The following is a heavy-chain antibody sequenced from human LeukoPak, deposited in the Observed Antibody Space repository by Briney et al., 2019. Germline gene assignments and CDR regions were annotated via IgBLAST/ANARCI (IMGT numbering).Heavy chain of an antibody. CDR2: INPNTGDT. J-gene: IGHJ4*02. Sequence: ASVKVSCKASGYTLTGYYVHWVRPAPGQGLEWMGWINPNTGDTHYAPKFQGRVTMTRDTSISTAYRELSRLRSHDTAVFYCAREAPSSGYNFDYWGQGTLVTVSS. V-gene: IGHV1-2*02. CDR3: AREAPSSGYNFDY. CDR1: GYTLTGYY. D-gene: IGHD3-22*01.